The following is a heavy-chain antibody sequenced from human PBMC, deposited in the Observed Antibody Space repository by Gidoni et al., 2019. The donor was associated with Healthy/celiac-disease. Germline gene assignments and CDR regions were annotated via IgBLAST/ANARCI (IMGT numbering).Heavy chain of an antibody. CDR1: GFTVSSYW. D-gene: IGHD3-3*01. Sequence: EVQLVESGGGLVQHGGALRLSCAASGFTVSSYWMGWVRRAPGKGLAWVANIKQDGSEKYYVDSVKGRFTISRDNAKNSLYLQMNSLRAEDTAVYYCARDPITIFGVVKGTHYGMDVWGQGTTVTVSS. J-gene: IGHJ6*02. CDR2: IKQDGSEK. CDR3: ARDPITIFGVVKGTHYGMDV. V-gene: IGHV3-7*01.